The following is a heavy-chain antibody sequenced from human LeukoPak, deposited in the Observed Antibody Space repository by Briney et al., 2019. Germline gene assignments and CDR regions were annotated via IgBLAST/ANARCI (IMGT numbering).Heavy chain of an antibody. V-gene: IGHV1-2*02. D-gene: IGHD6-13*01. Sequence: ASVKVSCKASGYTFIAYYMHWVRQAPGQGLEWMGWINPNSGGTNYAQKFQGRVTMTRDTSISTVYMELSSLRAEDTAVYYCARDMGPEAAGPEYFQHWGQGTLVTVSS. CDR2: INPNSGGT. CDR1: GYTFIAYY. CDR3: ARDMGPEAAGPEYFQH. J-gene: IGHJ1*01.